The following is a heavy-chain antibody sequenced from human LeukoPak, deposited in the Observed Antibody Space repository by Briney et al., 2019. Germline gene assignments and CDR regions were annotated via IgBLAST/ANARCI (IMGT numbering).Heavy chain of an antibody. Sequence: ASVKVSCMASGYTFTRYYMHWVRQAPGQGLEWMGWINPNSGGTNYAQKFQGRVTMTRDTSISTAYMELSRLRSDDTAVYYCARGPLRGYDILTGYSEGYFDYWGQGTLVTVSS. CDR2: INPNSGGT. CDR3: ARGPLRGYDILTGYSEGYFDY. V-gene: IGHV1-2*02. D-gene: IGHD3-9*01. J-gene: IGHJ4*02. CDR1: GYTFTRYY.